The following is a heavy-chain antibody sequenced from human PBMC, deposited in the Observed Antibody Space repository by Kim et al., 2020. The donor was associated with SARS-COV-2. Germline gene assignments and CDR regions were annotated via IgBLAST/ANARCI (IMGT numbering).Heavy chain of an antibody. CDR2: ISYDGSNK. CDR3: AKSGMAVATPFDY. CDR1: GFTFSSYG. D-gene: IGHD5-12*01. Sequence: GGSLRLSCAASGFTFSSYGMHWVRQAPGKGLEWVAVISYDGSNKYYADSVKGRFTISRDNSKNTLYLQMNSLRAEDTAVYYCAKSGMAVATPFDYWGQGT. J-gene: IGHJ4*02. V-gene: IGHV3-30*18.